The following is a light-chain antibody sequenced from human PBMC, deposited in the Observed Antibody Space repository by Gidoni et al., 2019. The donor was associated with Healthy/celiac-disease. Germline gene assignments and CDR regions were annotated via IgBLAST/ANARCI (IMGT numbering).Light chain of an antibody. CDR1: SSNIGSNT. CDR3: AAWDDSMNGLWV. J-gene: IGLJ3*02. V-gene: IGLV1-44*01. CDR2: SNN. Sequence: QSVLTQPPSASGTPGQRVTISCSGSSSNIGSNTVNWYQQLPETAPKLPIYSNNQRPSGVPDRFSGSKSGPSASLAISGLQSEDEADYYCAAWDDSMNGLWVFGGGTKLTVL.